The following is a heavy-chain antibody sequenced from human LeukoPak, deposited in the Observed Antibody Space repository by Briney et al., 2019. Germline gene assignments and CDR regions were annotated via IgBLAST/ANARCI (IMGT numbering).Heavy chain of an antibody. V-gene: IGHV3-66*01. D-gene: IGHD6-19*01. CDR2: IYSGSNT. CDR3: ARDGTGSGWSLDY. J-gene: IGHJ4*02. Sequence: GGSLRLSCAASGFTVSSNYMTWVRQAPGRGLEWVSIIYSGSNTYYADSVKGRFTISRDNSKNTLYLQMNSLRAEDTAVYYCARDGTGSGWSLDYWGQGTLVTVSS. CDR1: GFTVSSNY.